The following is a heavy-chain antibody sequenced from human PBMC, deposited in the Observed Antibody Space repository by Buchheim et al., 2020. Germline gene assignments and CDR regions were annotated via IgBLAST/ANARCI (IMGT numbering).Heavy chain of an antibody. CDR1: GGSVGSGSYY. V-gene: IGHV4-61*01. CDR3: ARDGGLTQYGLYYFDY. Sequence: QVQLQESGPGLVKPSETLSLTCTVSGGSVGSGSYYWSWIRQPPGKGLEGIGYIYYSGSTNYNPSLKSRVTISVDTSKNQFSLKLSSVTAADTAVYYCARDGGLTQYGLYYFDYWGQGTL. J-gene: IGHJ4*02. D-gene: IGHD3-16*01. CDR2: IYYSGST.